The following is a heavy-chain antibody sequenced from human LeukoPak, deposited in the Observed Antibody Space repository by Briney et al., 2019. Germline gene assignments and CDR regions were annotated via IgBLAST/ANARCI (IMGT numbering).Heavy chain of an antibody. Sequence: PSETLSLTCAVYGGSFSDYYWTWIRQPPGKGLEWIGEINHSGSTNYNPSVKSRVTISVDTSKNQFSLKLTSVTAADTAVYYCATGETGSTLGGYWGQGTLVTVSS. J-gene: IGHJ4*02. CDR3: ATGETGSTLGGY. CDR1: GGSFSDYY. CDR2: INHSGST. D-gene: IGHD1-1*01. V-gene: IGHV4-34*01.